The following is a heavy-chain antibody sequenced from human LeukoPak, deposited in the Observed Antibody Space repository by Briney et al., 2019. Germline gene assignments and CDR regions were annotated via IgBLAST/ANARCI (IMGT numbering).Heavy chain of an antibody. J-gene: IGHJ4*02. CDR2: INAGNGNT. CDR1: GYTFTGYY. CDR3: ARGTILSGSSSSDFDY. Sequence: GASVKVSCKASGYTFTGYYMHWVRQAPGQRLEWMGWINAGNGNTKYSQEFQGRVTITRDTSASTAYMELSSLRSEDMAVYYCARGTILSGSSSSDFDYWGQGTLVTVSS. V-gene: IGHV1-3*03. D-gene: IGHD6-6*01.